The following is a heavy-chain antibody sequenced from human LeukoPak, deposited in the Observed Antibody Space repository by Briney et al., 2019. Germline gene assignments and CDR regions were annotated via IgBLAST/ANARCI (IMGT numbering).Heavy chain of an antibody. D-gene: IGHD5-24*01. J-gene: IGHJ4*02. CDR1: GFNFNNYA. Sequence: GGSLRLSCALSGFNFNNYAITWVRQAPGKGLEWVSAISGSGVATHYADSVKGRFTISRDNSKGTVYLQMNSLRPEDTAVYYCAKDDAWLQYGNWGRGTLVTVSS. V-gene: IGHV3-23*01. CDR3: AKDDAWLQYGN. CDR2: ISGSGVAT.